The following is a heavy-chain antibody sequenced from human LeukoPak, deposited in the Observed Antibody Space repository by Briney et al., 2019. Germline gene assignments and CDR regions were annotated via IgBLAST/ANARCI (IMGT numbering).Heavy chain of an antibody. Sequence: GGSLRLSCAASGFTFSGYAMSWVRQAPGKGLEWVSAISGSGGSTYYADSVKGRFTISRDNSKNTLYLQMNSLRAEDTAVYYCAKDLYVDTAMASDYWGQGTLVTVSS. D-gene: IGHD5-18*01. CDR2: ISGSGGST. CDR3: AKDLYVDTAMASDY. V-gene: IGHV3-23*01. CDR1: GFTFSGYA. J-gene: IGHJ4*02.